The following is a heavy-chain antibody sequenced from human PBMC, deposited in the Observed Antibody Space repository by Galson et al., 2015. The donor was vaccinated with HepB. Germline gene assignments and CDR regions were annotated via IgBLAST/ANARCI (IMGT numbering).Heavy chain of an antibody. J-gene: IGHJ4*02. CDR3: AGTTTVTTRGVDY. CDR1: GGSISSYY. CDR2: IYTSGST. V-gene: IGHV4-4*07. Sequence: SETLSLTCTVSGGSISSYYWSWNRQPAGKGLEWIGRIYTSGSTNYNPSLKSRVTMSVDTSKNQFSLKLSSVTAADTAVYYCAGTTTVTTRGVDYWGQGTLVTVSS. D-gene: IGHD4-17*01.